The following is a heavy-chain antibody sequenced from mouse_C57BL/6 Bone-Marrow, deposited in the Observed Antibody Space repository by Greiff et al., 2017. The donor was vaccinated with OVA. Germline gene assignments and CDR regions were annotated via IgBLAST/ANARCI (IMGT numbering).Heavy chain of an antibody. D-gene: IGHD2-4*01. CDR2: ISPGSGNT. V-gene: IGHV1-76*01. Sequence: QVQLQQSGAELVRPGASVTLSCKASGYTFTDYYINWVKQRPGQGLEWLARISPGSGNTYYNEKFKGKATLTAEKSSSTAYMQLSSLTSEDSAVYFCASTYDYDWYFDVWGTGTTVTVSS. CDR3: ASTYDYDWYFDV. CDR1: GYTFTDYY. J-gene: IGHJ1*03.